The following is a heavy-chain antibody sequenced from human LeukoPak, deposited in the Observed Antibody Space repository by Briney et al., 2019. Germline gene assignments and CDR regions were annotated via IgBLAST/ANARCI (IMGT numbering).Heavy chain of an antibody. D-gene: IGHD3-16*01. Sequence: PGGSLRLSCAASGFTFSSYAMHWVRQAPGKGLEYVSAISSNGGSTYYTNSVKGRFTISRDNSKNTLYLQMGSLRAEDMAVYYCARDRPYDYVWGSFNLDYWGQGTLVTVSS. CDR3: ARDRPYDYVWGSFNLDY. CDR1: GFTFSSYA. J-gene: IGHJ4*02. V-gene: IGHV3-64*01. CDR2: ISSNGGST.